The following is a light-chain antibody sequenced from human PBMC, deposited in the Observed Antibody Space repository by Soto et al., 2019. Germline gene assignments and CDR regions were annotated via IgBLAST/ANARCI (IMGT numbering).Light chain of an antibody. J-gene: IGKJ4*01. Sequence: DIVLTQSPATLSLSPGQRATLSCRASQSLESSLVWYQQKPGQAPRLLIYDASNRVTGIPARFSGSGSGTDFTLTISSLQPADFAIYYCQQRNSWPLTFGGGTKVDIK. V-gene: IGKV3-11*01. CDR1: QSLESS. CDR3: QQRNSWPLT. CDR2: DAS.